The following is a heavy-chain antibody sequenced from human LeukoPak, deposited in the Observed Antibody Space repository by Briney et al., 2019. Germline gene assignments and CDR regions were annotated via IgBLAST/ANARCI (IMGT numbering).Heavy chain of an antibody. CDR2: IYTSGST. Sequence: SETLSLTCTVSGVSISSGSYYWSWIRQPAGKGLEWIGRIYTSGSTYYNPSLKSRVTISLDTSKSQFSLKMSFVTAADTAVYYCARTVSNSGYRFDAWGQGTPVTVSS. D-gene: IGHD4-11*01. J-gene: IGHJ5*02. V-gene: IGHV4-61*02. CDR3: ARTVSNSGYRFDA. CDR1: GVSISSGSYY.